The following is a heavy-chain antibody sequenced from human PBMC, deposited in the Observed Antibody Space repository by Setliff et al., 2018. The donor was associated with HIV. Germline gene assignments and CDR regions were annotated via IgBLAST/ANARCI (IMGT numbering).Heavy chain of an antibody. CDR3: ARVSYDYASYYMDV. CDR2: IYQSGST. J-gene: IGHJ6*03. CDR1: GYSISSGYY. D-gene: IGHD3-16*01. Sequence: SETLSLTCAVSGYSISSGYYWGWIRQPPGKGLEWIGTIYQSGSTYYNPSLKSRVTISLDTSKNQFSLKLSSVTAADAAVYYCARVSYDYASYYMDVWGKGTTVTVSS. V-gene: IGHV4-38-2*01.